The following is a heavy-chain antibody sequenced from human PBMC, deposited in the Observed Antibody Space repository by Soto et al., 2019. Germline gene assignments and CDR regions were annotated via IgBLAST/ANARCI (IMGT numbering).Heavy chain of an antibody. CDR2: VYYNGAT. J-gene: IGHJ5*01. V-gene: IGHV4-59*01. CDR1: GASMTSYH. Sequence: QVQLQVSGPGLLRPSETLSLTCRVSGASMTSYHWTWIRQSPGKGLEWIGNVYYNGATTYNPSLRSQVAISIDTSEKQFSLKLHSLTAADSATYFCARAGQTVSFFDFWAQGALVAISS. CDR3: ARAGQTVSFFDF. D-gene: IGHD4-17*01.